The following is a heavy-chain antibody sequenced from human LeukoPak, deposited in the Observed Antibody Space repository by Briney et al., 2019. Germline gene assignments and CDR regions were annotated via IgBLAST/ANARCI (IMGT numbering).Heavy chain of an antibody. CDR3: VRSPYYYYHMDV. V-gene: IGHV4-38-2*01. CDR2: IYHSGST. CDR1: GYSITSGYY. J-gene: IGHJ6*03. Sequence: SSETLSLTCAVSGYSITSGYYSGWIRQPPGKGLEWIGTIYHSGSTYYNPSLKSRVIVSVDTSKNQFSLKLSSVTAADTAVYYCVRSPYYYYHMDVWGKGTSVTVSS.